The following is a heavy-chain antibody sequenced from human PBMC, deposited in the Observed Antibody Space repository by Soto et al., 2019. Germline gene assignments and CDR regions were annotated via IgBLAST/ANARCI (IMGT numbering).Heavy chain of an antibody. J-gene: IGHJ4*02. CDR2: TYYRSKWYS. CDR1: GDSVSSKSAG. Sequence: PSQTLSLTCAISGDSVSSKSAGWNWIRQFPSRGLEWLGRTYYRSKWYSEYAVSVKGRITINPDTSKNQLSLQLNSVTPEDTALYYCARAGQWLFDYWGQGTLVTVSS. V-gene: IGHV6-1*01. CDR3: ARAGQWLFDY. D-gene: IGHD6-19*01.